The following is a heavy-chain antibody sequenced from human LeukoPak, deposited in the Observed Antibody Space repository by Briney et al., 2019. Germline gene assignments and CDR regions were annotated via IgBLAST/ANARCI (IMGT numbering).Heavy chain of an antibody. CDR2: ISYTGST. CDR3: ARTAKYYYGSETYYFFDY. V-gene: IGHV4-59*01. J-gene: IGHJ4*02. Sequence: SETLSLTCTVSGGSISRYYWSWIRQPPGKGLEWIGYISYTGSTTYNSSLKSRITISLDTSQNQFSLKLTSVTPADTAVYYCARTAKYYYGSETYYFFDYWGQGTLVTVSS. CDR1: GGSISRYY. D-gene: IGHD3-10*01.